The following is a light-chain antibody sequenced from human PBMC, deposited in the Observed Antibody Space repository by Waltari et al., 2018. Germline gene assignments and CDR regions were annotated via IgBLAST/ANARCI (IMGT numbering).Light chain of an antibody. J-gene: IGLJ2*01. CDR3: AAWDDSRSVV. CDR1: SSNIGKNH. CDR2: DTD. Sequence: QSLLTQSPSASGTPGQRVSISCSGSSSNIGKNHVYWYQHFPGTAPTPLIYDTDRRPSGVPERFSASKSGTSASLAISGLRSEDEADYYCAAWDDSRSVVFGGGTRLTVL. V-gene: IGLV1-47*01.